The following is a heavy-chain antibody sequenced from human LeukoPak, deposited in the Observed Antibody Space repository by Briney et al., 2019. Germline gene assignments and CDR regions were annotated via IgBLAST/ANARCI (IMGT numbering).Heavy chain of an antibody. J-gene: IGHJ6*02. D-gene: IGHD1-26*01. CDR2: INPDSGGT. CDR3: ARASSGTYYSYYGMDV. Sequence: ASVKVSCKASGYTFTDYYIHWVRQAPGQGLEWMGWINPDSGGTKYAQKFQGRVTMTRDTSISTAYMELRSLRSDDTAVYYCARASSGTYYSYYGMDVWGQGTTVTVSS. V-gene: IGHV1-2*02. CDR1: GYTFTDYY.